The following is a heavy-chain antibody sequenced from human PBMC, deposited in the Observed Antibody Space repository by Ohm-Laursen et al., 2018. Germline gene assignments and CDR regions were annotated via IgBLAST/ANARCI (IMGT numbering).Heavy chain of an antibody. D-gene: IGHD7-27*01. Sequence: PSETPSLTCTVSGGSISSYYWSWIRQPPGKGLEWIGYIYYSGSTNYNPSLKSRVTISVDTSKNQFSLKLSSVTAADTAVYYCARALGGYPISYYYGMDVWGQGTTVTVSS. CDR1: GGSISSYY. J-gene: IGHJ6*02. CDR2: IYYSGST. V-gene: IGHV4-59*01. CDR3: ARALGGYPISYYYGMDV.